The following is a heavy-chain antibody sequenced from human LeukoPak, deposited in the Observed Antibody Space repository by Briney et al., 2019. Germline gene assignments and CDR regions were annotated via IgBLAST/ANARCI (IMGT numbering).Heavy chain of an antibody. V-gene: IGHV3-7*03. Sequence: PGGSLRLSCVGSGFTFSTSWMNWVRQAPGKGLEWVANIKADGSEKYYVDSVKGRFTISRDNAKNSLYLQMNSLRAEDTALYYCARDLGIAVAGNFDYWGQGTLVTVSS. D-gene: IGHD6-19*01. J-gene: IGHJ4*02. CDR2: IKADGSEK. CDR3: ARDLGIAVAGNFDY. CDR1: GFTFSTSW.